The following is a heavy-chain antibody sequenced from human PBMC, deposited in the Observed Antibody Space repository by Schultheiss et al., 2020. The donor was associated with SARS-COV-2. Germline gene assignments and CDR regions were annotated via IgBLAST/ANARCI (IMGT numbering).Heavy chain of an antibody. CDR3: AWYYDILTGLDY. CDR1: GGSISSSSYY. J-gene: IGHJ4*02. V-gene: IGHV4-39*07. CDR2: IYYSGST. Sequence: SETLSLTCTVSGGSISSSSYYWGWIRQPPGKGLEWIGSIYYSGSTYYNPSLKSRVTILVDTSKNQFSLKLSSVTAADTAVYYCAWYYDILTGLDYWGQGTLVTVSS. D-gene: IGHD3-9*01.